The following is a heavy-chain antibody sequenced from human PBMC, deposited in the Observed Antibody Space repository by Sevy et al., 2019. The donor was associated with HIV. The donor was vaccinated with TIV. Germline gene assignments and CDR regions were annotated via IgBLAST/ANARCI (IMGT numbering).Heavy chain of an antibody. CDR2: IKQDESEK. V-gene: IGHV3-7*01. D-gene: IGHD3-3*01. CDR3: AREVGGFNWRPYYFDS. J-gene: IGHJ4*02. Sequence: GGSLRLSCAASGFTFTDYWMSWVRQTPGKGLEWVATIKQDESEKYYVDSVKGRFAISRDHGKNSVSLQMNGLRVEDTALYYCAREVGGFNWRPYYFDSWGQGTLVTVSS. CDR1: GFTFTDYW.